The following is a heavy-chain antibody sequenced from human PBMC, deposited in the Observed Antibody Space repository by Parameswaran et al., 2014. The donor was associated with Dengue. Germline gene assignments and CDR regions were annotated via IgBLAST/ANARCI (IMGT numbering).Heavy chain of an antibody. V-gene: IGHV3-30*18. Sequence: WIRQPPGKGLEWVAVISYDGSNKYYADSVKGRFTISRDNSKNTLYLQMNSLRAEDTAVYYCAKVRLRRGMDVWGQGTTVTVSS. D-gene: IGHD1-1*01. CDR3: AKVRLRRGMDV. CDR2: ISYDGSNK. J-gene: IGHJ6*02.